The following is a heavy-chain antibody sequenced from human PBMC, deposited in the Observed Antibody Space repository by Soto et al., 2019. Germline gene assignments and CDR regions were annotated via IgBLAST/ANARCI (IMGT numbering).Heavy chain of an antibody. V-gene: IGHV4-59*01. CDR2: IYYSGST. CDR3: ARTTYGDYAAFDI. Sequence: SETLSLTCTVSGGSISSYYWSWIRQPPGKGLEWIGYIYYSGSTNYNPSLKSRVTISLDTSKKQFSLKLSSVTAADTAVYYCARTTYGDYAAFDIWGQGTMVTVSS. J-gene: IGHJ3*02. CDR1: GGSISSYY. D-gene: IGHD4-17*01.